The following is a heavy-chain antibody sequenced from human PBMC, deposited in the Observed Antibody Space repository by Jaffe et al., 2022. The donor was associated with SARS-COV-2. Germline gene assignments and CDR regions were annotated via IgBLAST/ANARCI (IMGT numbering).Heavy chain of an antibody. D-gene: IGHD6-13*01. J-gene: IGHJ5*02. CDR2: ICYSGNT. V-gene: IGHV4-39*01. CDR3: ARRPYNSSPNGIWFDP. CDR1: GGSISTSSYC. Sequence: QLQLQESGPGLVKPSETLSLICTVSGGSISTSSYCWGWIRQPPWKGLEWIGSICYSGNTHYNPSLKSRLTISVDTSKNQFSLKVSSVTAADTAVYHCARRPYNSSPNGIWFDPWGQGILVTVSS.